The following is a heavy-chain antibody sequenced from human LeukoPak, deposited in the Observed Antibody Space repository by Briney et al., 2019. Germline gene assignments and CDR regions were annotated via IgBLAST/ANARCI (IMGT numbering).Heavy chain of an antibody. J-gene: IGHJ5*02. CDR3: AKDLPGWFDP. Sequence: GGPLSLSCEAPGLPFSSFAMSGVRQAPGKGLGWASPISGSGGSTYYADSVKGRFTISRNNSKNTLYLQMNSLRAEDTAVYYCAKDLPGWFDPWGQGTLVTVSS. V-gene: IGHV3-23*01. CDR1: GLPFSSFA. CDR2: ISGSGGST.